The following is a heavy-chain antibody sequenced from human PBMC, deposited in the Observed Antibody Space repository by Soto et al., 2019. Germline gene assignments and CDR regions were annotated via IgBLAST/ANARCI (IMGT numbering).Heavy chain of an antibody. D-gene: IGHD3-3*02. CDR1: GFTFSSYA. Sequence: PAGSLSLPCAASGFTFSSYAMSWVRQAPGKGLEWVSAISGSGGTTYYADSVKGRFTIPRDNSKNTLYLQMNSLRAEDTAVYYCARVRVHFCRGYPNDAFDSWGQGKMVTVSS. CDR3: ARVRVHFCRGYPNDAFDS. V-gene: IGHV3-23*01. J-gene: IGHJ3*02. CDR2: ISGSGGTT.